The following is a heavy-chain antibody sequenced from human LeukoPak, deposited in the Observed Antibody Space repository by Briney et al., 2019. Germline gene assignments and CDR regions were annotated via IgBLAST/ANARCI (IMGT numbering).Heavy chain of an antibody. J-gene: IGHJ5*02. CDR3: ARHAMCYNSPSASGRWFDP. Sequence: KSSETLSLTCAVSGGSISNYYWSWIRQPPGKGLEWIGHIYYSENTNYNPSLNSRVTISLDTSKNQVALTLASVTAADTAVYFCARHAMCYNSPSASGRWFDPWGHGNPVIVSS. CDR1: GGSISNYY. CDR2: IYYSENT. D-gene: IGHD2-2*01. V-gene: IGHV4-59*08.